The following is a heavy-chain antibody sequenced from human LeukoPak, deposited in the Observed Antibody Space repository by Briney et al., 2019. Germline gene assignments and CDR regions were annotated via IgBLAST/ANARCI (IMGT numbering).Heavy chain of an antibody. V-gene: IGHV1-18*01. CDR2: ISAYNGNT. Sequence: ASVKVSCKASGGTFSSYAISWVRQAPGQGLEWMGWISAYNGNTNYAQKLQGRVTMTTDTSTSTAYMKLRSLRSDDTAVYYCTRGMTTAYYWGQGTLVTVSS. CDR3: TRGMTTAYY. D-gene: IGHD4-17*01. J-gene: IGHJ4*02. CDR1: GGTFSSYA.